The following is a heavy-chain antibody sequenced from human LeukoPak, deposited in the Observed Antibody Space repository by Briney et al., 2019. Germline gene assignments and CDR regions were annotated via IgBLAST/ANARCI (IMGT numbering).Heavy chain of an antibody. J-gene: IGHJ4*02. CDR2: IYHSGST. Sequence: SETLSLTCVVSGDSISSSNWWSWVRQPPGKGLEWIGEIYHSGSTKYSPSLKNRLTISLDKSRSQFSLKLTSVTAADTAVYCCAAHSGGSNFDYWGQGTLVTVSS. V-gene: IGHV4-4*01. CDR3: AAHSGGSNFDY. CDR1: GDSISSSNW. D-gene: IGHD1-26*01.